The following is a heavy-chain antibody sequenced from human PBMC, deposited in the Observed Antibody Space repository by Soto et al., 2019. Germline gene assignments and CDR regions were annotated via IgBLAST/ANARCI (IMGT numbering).Heavy chain of an antibody. V-gene: IGHV4-31*03. CDR2: IYYSGST. J-gene: IGHJ4*02. Sequence: QVQLQESGPGLVKPSQTLSLTCTVSGGSISSGGYYWSWIRQHPGKGLEWIGYIYYSGSTYYNPSLKSRVTISVDTSKNQCSLKLSSVTAADTAVYYCARSGDNPPRTGFDYWGQGTLVTVSS. D-gene: IGHD2-8*02. CDR1: GGSISSGGYY. CDR3: ARSGDNPPRTGFDY.